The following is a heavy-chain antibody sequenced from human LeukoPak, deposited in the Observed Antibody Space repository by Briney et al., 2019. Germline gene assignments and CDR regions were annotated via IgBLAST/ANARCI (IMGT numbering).Heavy chain of an antibody. CDR2: IRYDGSNK. CDR3: ATRVGYYFDY. CDR1: GFTFSSYG. Sequence: PGGSLRLSCAASGFTFSSYGMHWVRRAPGKGLEWVAFIRYDGSNKYYADSVKGRFTISRDNSKNTLYLQMNSLRAEDTAVYYCATRVGYYFDYWGQGTLVTVSS. D-gene: IGHD2-2*01. J-gene: IGHJ4*02. V-gene: IGHV3-30*02.